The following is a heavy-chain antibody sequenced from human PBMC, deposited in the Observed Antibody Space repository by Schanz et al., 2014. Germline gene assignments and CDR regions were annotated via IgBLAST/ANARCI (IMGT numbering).Heavy chain of an antibody. CDR2: LSGSGGRT. Sequence: EVQLLESGGGLVQPGGSLRLSCAASGFTFSSYAMSWVRQAPGKGLEWVSALSGSGGRTYYADSVKGRFTISRDNSKNTLYLQMNSLSADDTAVFYCAKGMGYCSGGTCYDYYYYGLDVWGQGTTVTVSS. D-gene: IGHD2-15*01. J-gene: IGHJ6*02. CDR1: GFTFSSYA. V-gene: IGHV3-23*01. CDR3: AKGMGYCSGGTCYDYYYYGLDV.